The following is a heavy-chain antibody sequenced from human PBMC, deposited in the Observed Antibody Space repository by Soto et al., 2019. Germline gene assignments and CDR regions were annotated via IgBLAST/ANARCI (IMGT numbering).Heavy chain of an antibody. V-gene: IGHV2-5*02. Sequence: QITLKESGPTLVKPTQTLTLTCTFSGFSLSTSGVGVCWIRQPPGKSLEWLALIYWDDDKRYSPSLKSRLTISKDTPKNQVVLTRPNLDPVDTAIYYCEHRRHYYGSGIYYTTCDYWGQGTMVTVSS. D-gene: IGHD3-10*01. CDR1: GFSLSTSGVG. J-gene: IGHJ4*02. CDR2: IYWDDDK. CDR3: EHRRHYYGSGIYYTTCDY.